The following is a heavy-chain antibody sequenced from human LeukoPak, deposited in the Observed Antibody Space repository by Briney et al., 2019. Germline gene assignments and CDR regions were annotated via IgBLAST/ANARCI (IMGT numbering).Heavy chain of an antibody. V-gene: IGHV1-18*01. J-gene: IGHJ4*02. CDR3: VRDLRLVEPLVNFDY. Sequence: ASVKVSCKASGYTFSNHGISWVRQAPGQGLEWMGWISADNGNTNYAQKFQGRVTMTTDTSTSTAYMEMRSLRSDDTAVDYCVRDLRLVEPLVNFDYWGKGTLVTVSS. CDR2: ISADNGNT. CDR1: GYTFSNHG. D-gene: IGHD2-2*01.